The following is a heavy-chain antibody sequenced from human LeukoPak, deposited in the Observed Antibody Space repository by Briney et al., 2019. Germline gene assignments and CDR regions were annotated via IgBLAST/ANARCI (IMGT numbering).Heavy chain of an antibody. Sequence: ASVKVSCKASGYTFTSYDINWVRQATGQGLEWMGWMNPNSGNTGYAQKFQGRVTMTRNTSISTAYMELSSLRSEDTAVYYCARGQQDIVATDSYYYGMDVWGQGTTVTVSS. V-gene: IGHV1-8*01. CDR2: MNPNSGNT. J-gene: IGHJ6*02. CDR3: ARGQQDIVATDSYYYGMDV. CDR1: GYTFTSYD. D-gene: IGHD5-12*01.